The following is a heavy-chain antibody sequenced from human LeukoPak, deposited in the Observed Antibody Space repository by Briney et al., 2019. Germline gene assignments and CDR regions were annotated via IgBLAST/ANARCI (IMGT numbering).Heavy chain of an antibody. Sequence: SETLSLTCGVYDGSFISTFWNWIRQSPGKGLEWIVELDHSGGTNYNPSLESRITISVDRSKKQFSLNLASVTAADTAVYYCARGGGGRLYYWGQGTVVTVSS. CDR3: ARGGGGRLYY. CDR1: DGSFISTF. J-gene: IGHJ4*02. D-gene: IGHD3-16*01. CDR2: LDHSGGT. V-gene: IGHV4-34*01.